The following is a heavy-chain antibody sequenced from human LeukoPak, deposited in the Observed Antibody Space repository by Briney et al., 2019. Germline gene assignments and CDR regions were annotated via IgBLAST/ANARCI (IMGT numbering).Heavy chain of an antibody. CDR3: ARDTQGDY. CDR2: IYHSGST. CDR1: GGSISSSGDY. Sequence: SETLSLTCTVSGGSISSSGDYWGWIRQPPGTGLEWIGSIYHSGSTYYNPSLKSRVTISVDTSKNQFSLKLSSVTAADTAVYYCARDTQGDYWGQGTLVTVSS. J-gene: IGHJ4*02. V-gene: IGHV4-39*07.